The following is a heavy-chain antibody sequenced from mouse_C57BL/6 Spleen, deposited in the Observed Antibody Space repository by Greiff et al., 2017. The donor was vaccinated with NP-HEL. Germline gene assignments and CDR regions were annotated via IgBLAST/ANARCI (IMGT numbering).Heavy chain of an antibody. D-gene: IGHD2-3*01. CDR3: ARGDGYYPFDY. J-gene: IGHJ2*01. V-gene: IGHV3-6*01. Sequence: EVKLQESGPGLVKPSQSLSLTCSVTGYSITSGYYWNWIRQFPGNKLEWMGYISYDGSNNYNPSLKNRISITRDTSKNQFFLKLNSVTTEDTATYYCARGDGYYPFDYWGQGTTLTVSS. CDR1: GYSITSGYY. CDR2: ISYDGSN.